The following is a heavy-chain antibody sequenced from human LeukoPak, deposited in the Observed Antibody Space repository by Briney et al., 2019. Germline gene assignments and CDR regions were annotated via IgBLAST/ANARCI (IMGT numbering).Heavy chain of an antibody. CDR2: ISDSSNYK. CDR1: GITFNTYS. D-gene: IGHD6-13*01. CDR3: ARVGSSWYTGDYYFDY. Sequence: AGSLRLSCAASGITFNTYSMNWVRPAQGKGLEWVSSISDSSNYKYYADSMKGRVPISRDNAKNSLYLQMNGLKAEDTAEYYGARVGSSWYTGDYYFDYWGQGTLVTVSS. V-gene: IGHV3-21*01. J-gene: IGHJ4*02.